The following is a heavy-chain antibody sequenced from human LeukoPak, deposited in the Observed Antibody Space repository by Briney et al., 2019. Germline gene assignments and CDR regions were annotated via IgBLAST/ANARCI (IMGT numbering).Heavy chain of an antibody. CDR1: GFTFSSYE. D-gene: IGHD5-12*01. J-gene: IGHJ4*02. V-gene: IGHV3-21*04. CDR3: ARDPGSGYEEHFDY. Sequence: GGSLRLSCAASGFTFSSYEMNWVRQAPGKGLEWVSSIDSSGGYMFYADSVKGRFIISRDNAKDSLYLQMNSLRAEDTAVYYCARDPGSGYEEHFDYWGQGTLVTVSS. CDR2: IDSSGGYM.